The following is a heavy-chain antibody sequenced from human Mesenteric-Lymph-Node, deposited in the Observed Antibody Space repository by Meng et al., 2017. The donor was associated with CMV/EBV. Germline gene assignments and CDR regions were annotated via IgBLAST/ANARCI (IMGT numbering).Heavy chain of an antibody. Sequence: GESLKISCAASGFTFSNYAMNWVRQAPGKGLEWVSTISSSGGSTHYADSVKGRFTISRDNSKNTLYLQMNSLRAEDTAIYYCAKIPSYDFWSGYYRYFDDWGQGTLVTVSS. CDR3: AKIPSYDFWSGYYRYFDD. CDR2: ISSSGGST. CDR1: GFTFSNYA. V-gene: IGHV3-23*01. D-gene: IGHD3-3*01. J-gene: IGHJ4*02.